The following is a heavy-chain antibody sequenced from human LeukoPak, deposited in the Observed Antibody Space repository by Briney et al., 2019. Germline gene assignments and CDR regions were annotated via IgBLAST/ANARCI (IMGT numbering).Heavy chain of an antibody. CDR3: ARVLVVITEDY. D-gene: IGHD3-22*01. CDR2: IKQDGSEK. V-gene: IGHV3-7*01. Sequence: GGSLRLSCAASGFPFSSYWMSWVRQAPGKGLEWVANIKQDGSEKYYVDSVKGRFTISRDNAKNSLYLQMNSLRAEDTAVYYCARVLVVITEDYWGQGTLVTVSS. J-gene: IGHJ4*02. CDR1: GFPFSSYW.